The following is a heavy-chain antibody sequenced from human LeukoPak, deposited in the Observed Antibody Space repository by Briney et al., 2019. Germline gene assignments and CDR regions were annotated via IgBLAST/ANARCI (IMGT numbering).Heavy chain of an antibody. CDR3: ARVGLTGYYPAYFDY. D-gene: IGHD3-9*01. V-gene: IGHV4-39*07. CDR1: GGSIANSGYY. Sequence: SETLSLTCSVSGGSIANSGYYWGWIRQPPGKGLEWIGSIYFSGSTYYNPSLKSRVTISVDKSKNQFSLKLSSVTAADTAVYYCARVGLTGYYPAYFDYWGQGTLVTVSS. J-gene: IGHJ4*02. CDR2: IYFSGST.